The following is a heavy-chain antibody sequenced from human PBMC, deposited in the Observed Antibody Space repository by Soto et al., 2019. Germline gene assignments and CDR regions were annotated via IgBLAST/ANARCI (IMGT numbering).Heavy chain of an antibody. Sequence: ASVKVSCTASGYTFTSYAMHWVRQAPGQRLEWMGWINAGNGNTKYSQKFQGRVTITRDTSASTAYMELSSLRSEDTAVYYCARAYPNYYYYYGMDVWGQGTTVTAP. D-gene: IGHD3-16*01. CDR2: INAGNGNT. V-gene: IGHV1-3*01. J-gene: IGHJ6*02. CDR1: GYTFTSYA. CDR3: ARAYPNYYYYYGMDV.